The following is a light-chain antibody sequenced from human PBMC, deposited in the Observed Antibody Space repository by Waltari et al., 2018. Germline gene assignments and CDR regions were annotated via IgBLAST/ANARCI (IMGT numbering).Light chain of an antibody. CDR3: QHYVRLPAT. V-gene: IGKV3-20*01. J-gene: IGKJ1*01. CDR2: GAS. Sequence: ERVTLSCRASQSVSRALAWYQQKPGQAPRLLIFGASNGATGIPDRFSGSGSETDFSLTISRLEPEDFAVYYCQHYVRLPATFGRGTKVEIK. CDR1: QSVSRA.